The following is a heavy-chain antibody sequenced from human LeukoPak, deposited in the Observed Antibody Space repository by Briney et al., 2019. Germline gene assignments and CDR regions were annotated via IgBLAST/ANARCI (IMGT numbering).Heavy chain of an antibody. Sequence: ASVKVSCKASGGTFSSYAISWVRQAPGQGLEWMGGITPIFGTANYAQKFQGRVTITADKSTSTAYMELSSLRSEDTAVYYCATGRINILWFGELLHWGQGTLVTVSS. D-gene: IGHD3-10*01. CDR3: ATGRINILWFGELLH. V-gene: IGHV1-69*06. CDR1: GGTFSSYA. CDR2: ITPIFGTA. J-gene: IGHJ4*02.